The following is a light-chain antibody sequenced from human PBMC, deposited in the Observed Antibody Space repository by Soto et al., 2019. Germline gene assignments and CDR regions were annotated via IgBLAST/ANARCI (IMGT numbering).Light chain of an antibody. V-gene: IGKV3-15*01. CDR2: GTS. Sequence: EIVMTQSPATLSVSPGEGATLSCRASQSVTSNLAWYQQQPGQAPRLLIYGTSTRATGIPARLSGSGSGTEFTLTISSLQSEDFAVYYCQQSYNRPYTFGQGTKLEIK. J-gene: IGKJ2*01. CDR1: QSVTSN. CDR3: QQSYNRPYT.